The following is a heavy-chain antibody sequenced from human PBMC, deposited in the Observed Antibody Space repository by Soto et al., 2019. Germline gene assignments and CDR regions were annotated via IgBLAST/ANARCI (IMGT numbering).Heavy chain of an antibody. Sequence: GESLKISCKASGYSFTSYWIGWVRQTPGKGLEWMGIIYPGDSEIRYSPSFQGQVTLSADKSTSTAYLQWNSLKASDTAMYYCPTRPNGGWYMFDSWGQGIPVTVSS. D-gene: IGHD6-19*01. CDR3: PTRPNGGWYMFDS. V-gene: IGHV5-51*01. CDR1: GYSFTSYW. CDR2: IYPGDSEI. J-gene: IGHJ4*02.